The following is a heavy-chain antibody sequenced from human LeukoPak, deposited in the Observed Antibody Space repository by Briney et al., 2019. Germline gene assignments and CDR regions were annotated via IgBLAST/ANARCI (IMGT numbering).Heavy chain of an antibody. J-gene: IGHJ5*01. CDR2: IYYSGNT. CDR1: GGSISSSNHY. Sequence: PSETLSLTCTVSGGSISSSNHYWGWIRQPPGKGLEWIGSIYYSGNTYYNPSLSSRVTITVDTSKNHVSLKLSSVTAADTAVYYCARYLGYCPSASCYDRGFWFDSWGQGTLVTVSS. V-gene: IGHV4-39*02. CDR3: ARYLGYCPSASCYDRGFWFDS. D-gene: IGHD2-2*01.